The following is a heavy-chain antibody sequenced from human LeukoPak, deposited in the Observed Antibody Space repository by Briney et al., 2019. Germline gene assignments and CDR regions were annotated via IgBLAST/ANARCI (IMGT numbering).Heavy chain of an antibody. CDR3: AREKGPYSSGWYYFDY. CDR1: GFTFTNYG. CDR2: IWYDGSNK. J-gene: IGHJ4*02. V-gene: IGHV3-33*01. D-gene: IGHD6-19*01. Sequence: GGSLRLSCAASGFTFTNYGLHWVRQAPGKGLEWVAVIWYDGSNKYYAESVRGRFTISGDNSIDTLYLQMDSLRAEDTAVYYCAREKGPYSSGWYYFDYWGQGTLVSVSP.